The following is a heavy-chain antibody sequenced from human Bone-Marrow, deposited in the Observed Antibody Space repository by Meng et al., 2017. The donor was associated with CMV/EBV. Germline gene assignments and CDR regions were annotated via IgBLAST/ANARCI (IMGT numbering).Heavy chain of an antibody. J-gene: IGHJ4*02. D-gene: IGHD3-16*01. Sequence: LSLTCAASGFTVSSNYMSWVRQAPGKGLEWVSVIYSGGSTYYADSVKGRFTISRDISKNTLYLQMSSLKAEDTALYYCAREINSGYVSLGPSYCGQGTLVTVSS. CDR2: IYSGGST. V-gene: IGHV3-53*01. CDR1: GFTVSSNY. CDR3: AREINSGYVSLGPSY.